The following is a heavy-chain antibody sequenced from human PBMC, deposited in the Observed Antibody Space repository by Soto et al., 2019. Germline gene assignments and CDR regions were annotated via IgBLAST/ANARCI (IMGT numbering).Heavy chain of an antibody. CDR3: ARDEGEDYYDSSGYYLPYYYGMDV. CDR1: GYTFTSYG. CDR2: ISAYNGNT. D-gene: IGHD3-22*01. J-gene: IGHJ6*02. Sequence: GASVKVSCKASGYTFTSYGISWVRQAPGQGLEWMGWISAYNGNTNYAQKLQGRVTMTTDTSTSTAYMELRSLRSDDTAVYYCARDEGEDYYDSSGYYLPYYYGMDVWGQGTTVTVSS. V-gene: IGHV1-18*01.